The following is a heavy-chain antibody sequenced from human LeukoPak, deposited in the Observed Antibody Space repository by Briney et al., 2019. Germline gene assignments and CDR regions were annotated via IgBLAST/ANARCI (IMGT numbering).Heavy chain of an antibody. CDR3: VRAMDV. V-gene: IGHV3-7*03. CDR2: IKLDESEK. CDR1: GFTFSTYW. Sequence: PGGSLRLSCAASGFTFSTYWMTWVRQAPGKGLEWVANIKLDESEKYYVDSVKGRFTISRDNAKSSLFLQMNSLRVEDTAVYYCVRAMDVWGQGTTVTVSS. J-gene: IGHJ6*02.